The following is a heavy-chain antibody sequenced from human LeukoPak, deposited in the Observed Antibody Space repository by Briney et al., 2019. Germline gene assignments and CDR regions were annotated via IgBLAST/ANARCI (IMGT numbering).Heavy chain of an antibody. J-gene: IGHJ5*02. CDR1: GYTFTDYY. V-gene: IGHV1-2*02. D-gene: IGHD4-17*01. CDR3: ARGTTIQGWFDP. Sequence: ASVKVSCKASGYTFTDYYMNWVRQAPGEGLEWMGWINPNSGATNYAEKFQGRVTMTRDTSIRTAYMELSRLRSEDTAVYYCARGTTIQGWFDPWGQGTLVTVSS. CDR2: INPNSGAT.